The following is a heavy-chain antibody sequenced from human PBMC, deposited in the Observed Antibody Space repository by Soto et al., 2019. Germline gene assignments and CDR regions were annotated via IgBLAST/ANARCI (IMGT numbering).Heavy chain of an antibody. Sequence: PGGSLILSCAASGFTFSSYAMSWVRQAPGKGLEWVSAISGSGGSTYYADSVKGRFTISRDNSKNTLYLQMNSLRAEDTAVYYCAKEFSPGYSSSWYGGAFDIWGQGTMVTVSS. V-gene: IGHV3-23*01. D-gene: IGHD6-13*01. CDR3: AKEFSPGYSSSWYGGAFDI. J-gene: IGHJ3*02. CDR1: GFTFSSYA. CDR2: ISGSGGST.